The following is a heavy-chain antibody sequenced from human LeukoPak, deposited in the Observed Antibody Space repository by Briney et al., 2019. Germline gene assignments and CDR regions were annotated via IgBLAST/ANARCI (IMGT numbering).Heavy chain of an antibody. Sequence: SETLSLTCAVYGGSFSGYYWSWIRQPPGKGLEWIGEINHSGSTNYNPSLKSRVTISVDTSKNQFSLKLSSVTAADTAVYYCARHDYSNYLFDYWGQGTLVTVSS. CDR1: GGSFSGYY. J-gene: IGHJ4*02. CDR3: ARHDYSNYLFDY. CDR2: INHSGST. V-gene: IGHV4-34*01. D-gene: IGHD4-11*01.